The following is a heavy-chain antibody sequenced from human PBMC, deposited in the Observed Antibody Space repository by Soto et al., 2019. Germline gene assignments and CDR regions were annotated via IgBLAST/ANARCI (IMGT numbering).Heavy chain of an antibody. J-gene: IGHJ5*02. V-gene: IGHV3-74*01. CDR2: ISTDGSIT. D-gene: IGHD3-10*01. CDR3: ARDRAIYGSGSYYHTHWFDP. CDR1: GLIFSNYR. Sequence: AGGSLRLSCAASGLIFSNYRMHWVRQAPGKGLVWVSCISTDGSITNYADSVKGRFTVSRDNAKNTLYLQMNSLRAEDTAVYYWARDRAIYGSGSYYHTHWFDPWGQGTLVTVSS.